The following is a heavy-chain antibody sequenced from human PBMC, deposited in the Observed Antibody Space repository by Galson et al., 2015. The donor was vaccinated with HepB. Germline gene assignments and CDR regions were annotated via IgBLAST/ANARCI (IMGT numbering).Heavy chain of an antibody. J-gene: IGHJ4*02. Sequence: SLRLSCAASGFTFSSYAMHWVRQAPGKGLEYVSAISSNGGSTYYADSVKGRFTISRDNSKNTLYLQMSSLRAEDTAVYYCVKDRGSDDYDFWSGYLYFDYWGQGTLVTVSS. CDR3: VKDRGSDDYDFWSGYLYFDY. CDR2: ISSNGGST. CDR1: GFTFSSYA. V-gene: IGHV3-64D*06. D-gene: IGHD3-3*01.